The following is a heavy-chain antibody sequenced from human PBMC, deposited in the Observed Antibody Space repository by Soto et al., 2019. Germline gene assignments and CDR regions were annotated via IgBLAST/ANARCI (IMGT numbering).Heavy chain of an antibody. J-gene: IGHJ3*02. CDR2: ISYDGNNK. V-gene: IGHV3-30*18. Sequence: QVQLVESGGGVVQPGRSLRLSCAASGFTFSSYGMHWVRQAPGKGLEWVAVISYDGNNKYYADSVKGRFTISRDNSKSTLYLQMNSLRAEDTAVYYCAKGDLETGYSYGNAFDIWGQGTMVTVSS. D-gene: IGHD5-18*01. CDR1: GFTFSSYG. CDR3: AKGDLETGYSYGNAFDI.